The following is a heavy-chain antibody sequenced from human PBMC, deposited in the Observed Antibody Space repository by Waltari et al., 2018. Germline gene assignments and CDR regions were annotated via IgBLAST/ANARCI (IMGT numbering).Heavy chain of an antibody. D-gene: IGHD5-18*01. CDR1: GFPFSTYT. Sequence: QVQLVESEGGVVQPGRSLRLSCTASGFPFSTYTMTWVRKAPGKGLEWVAVISYDGSNKFYADSVKGRFTISRDSSKNTLFLQMNILRSEDTAVYYCARDGGVGYTYGRYYFDYWGQGTLVTVSS. J-gene: IGHJ4*02. CDR3: ARDGGVGYTYGRYYFDY. CDR2: ISYDGSNK. V-gene: IGHV3-30*04.